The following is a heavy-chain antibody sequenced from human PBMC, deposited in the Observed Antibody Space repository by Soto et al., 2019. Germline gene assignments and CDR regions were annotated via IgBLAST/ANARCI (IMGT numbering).Heavy chain of an antibody. D-gene: IGHD2-8*02. CDR1: GGSIGGASYY. Sequence: PSETLSLTCSVSGGSIGGASYYWTWLLQVPGEGLEWLSSSHSGTTYSHTSLNSRPSISVASTKTHYSLPLRSVSAATAAMYCCARSKPSPGAAWAWFDPWGHGTLVTVSS. CDR2: SHSGTT. V-gene: IGHV4-30-4*01. CDR3: ARSKPSPGAAWAWFDP. J-gene: IGHJ5*02.